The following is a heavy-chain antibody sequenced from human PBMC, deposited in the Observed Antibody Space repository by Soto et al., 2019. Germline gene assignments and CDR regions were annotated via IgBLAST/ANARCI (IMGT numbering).Heavy chain of an antibody. D-gene: IGHD3-10*01. J-gene: IGHJ4*02. Sequence: GGSLRLSCAASGFIFSDYYVSWIRQAPGKGLEWISYISTSSSYTNYADSVKGRFTISRDSSKNTLYLQLNSLRSEDTAVYYCAKTFYQRNIGEVFDYWGQGTQVTVSS. CDR2: ISTSSSYT. V-gene: IGHV3-11*06. CDR3: AKTFYQRNIGEVFDY. CDR1: GFIFSDYY.